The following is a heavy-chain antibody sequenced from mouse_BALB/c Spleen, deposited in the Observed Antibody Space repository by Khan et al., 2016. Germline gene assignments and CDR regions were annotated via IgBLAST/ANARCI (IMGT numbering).Heavy chain of an antibody. J-gene: IGHJ2*01. V-gene: IGHV3-2*02. CDR3: ARDYYGSSFFDY. D-gene: IGHD1-1*01. Sequence: EVQLVESGPGLVKPSQSLSLTCTVTGYSITRDYAWNWIRQFPGNKLEWMGYISYSGSTSYNPSLKSRISITRDTSKHQFFLQFNSVTTEDTVTYVCARDYYGSSFFDYWGQGTTLTVSA. CDR1: GYSITRDYA. CDR2: ISYSGST.